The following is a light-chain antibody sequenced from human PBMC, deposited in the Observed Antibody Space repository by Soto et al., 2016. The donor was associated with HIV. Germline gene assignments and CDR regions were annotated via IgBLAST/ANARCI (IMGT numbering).Light chain of an antibody. V-gene: IGKV2D-29*01. J-gene: IGKJ2*01. Sequence: DTVMTQTPLSLSVTPGQPASISCKSNQSLLHSDGKTYLSWYLQKPGQPPHLLIYEVSNRFSGVPIGFSDSGSGDRIFTLKISRVEAEDIGVYYCIQSVQLPHFGQGTKLEIK. CDR1: QSLLHSDGKTY. CDR2: EVS. CDR3: IQSVQLPH.